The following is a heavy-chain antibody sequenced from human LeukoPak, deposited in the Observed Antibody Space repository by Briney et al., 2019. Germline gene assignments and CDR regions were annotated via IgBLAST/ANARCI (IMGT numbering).Heavy chain of an antibody. J-gene: IGHJ4*02. CDR3: ARIVGATGY. Sequence: GGSLRLSCAASGLTVSSNYMSWVRQAPGKGLEWVSVIYSGGTGGNTYYADSVKGRFTISRDNSKNTLYLQMNSLRAEDTAVYYCARIVGATGYWGQGTLVTVSS. V-gene: IGHV3-53*01. CDR2: IYSGGTGGNT. CDR1: GLTVSSNY. D-gene: IGHD1-26*01.